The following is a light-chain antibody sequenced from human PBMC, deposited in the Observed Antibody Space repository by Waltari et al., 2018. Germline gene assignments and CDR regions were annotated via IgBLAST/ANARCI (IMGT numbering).Light chain of an antibody. V-gene: IGKV1-33*01. CDR2: DAS. CDR3: QQYDNLPLT. CDR1: QDISNY. Sequence: DIQMTQSPSSLSASVGDRVTINCQASQDISNYLNRYQQKPGKAPKLLNYDASNLETGVPSRFSGSGSGTDFTFTISSLQPEDIATYYCQQYDNLPLTFGGGTKVEIK. J-gene: IGKJ4*01.